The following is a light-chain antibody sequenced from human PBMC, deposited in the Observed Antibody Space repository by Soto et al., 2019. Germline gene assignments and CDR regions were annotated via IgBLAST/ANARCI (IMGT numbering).Light chain of an antibody. V-gene: IGLV2-8*01. Sequence: QSVLTQPPSASGSPGQSVTISCTGTSSDVGGYNFVSWYQQHPGKAPKLMIYEVNKRPSGVPDRFSGSKSGNTASLAVSGLXAEDEADYYCSSYAGIDILYVFGTGTKVTVL. CDR2: EVN. J-gene: IGLJ1*01. CDR1: SSDVGGYNF. CDR3: SSYAGIDILYV.